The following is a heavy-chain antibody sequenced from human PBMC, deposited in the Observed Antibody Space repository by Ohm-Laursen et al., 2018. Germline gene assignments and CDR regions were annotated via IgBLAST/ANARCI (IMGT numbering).Heavy chain of an antibody. V-gene: IGHV4-59*01. CDR3: ATEGLPGAFDY. CDR1: GGSISSYY. J-gene: IGHJ4*02. Sequence: SDTLSLTCTVSGGSISSYYWSWIRQPPGKGLEWIGYIYYSGSTNYNPSLKSRVTISVDTSKNQFSLKLSSVTAADTAVYYCATEGLPGAFDYWGQGTLVTVSS. D-gene: IGHD7-27*01. CDR2: IYYSGST.